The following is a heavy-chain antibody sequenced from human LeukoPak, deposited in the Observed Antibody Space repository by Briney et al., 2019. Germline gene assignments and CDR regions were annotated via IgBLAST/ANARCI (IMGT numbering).Heavy chain of an antibody. CDR1: GGTFSSYA. J-gene: IGHJ6*03. CDR3: ARSRFGELLFSYYYYMDV. Sequence: SVKVSCKASGGTFSSYAISWVRQAPGQGLEWMGGIIPIFGTANYAQKFQGRVTITADESTSTAYMELSSLRSEDTVVYYCARSRFGELLFSYYYYMDVWGKGTTVTISS. V-gene: IGHV1-69*01. CDR2: IIPIFGTA. D-gene: IGHD3-10*01.